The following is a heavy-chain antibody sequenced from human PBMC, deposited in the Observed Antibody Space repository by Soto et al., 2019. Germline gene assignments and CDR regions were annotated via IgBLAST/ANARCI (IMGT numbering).Heavy chain of an antibody. CDR2: ISSSSSYI. D-gene: IGHD2-15*01. CDR3: ARDLKNRVVVASFDIGLDY. CDR1: GFTFSSYI. V-gene: IGHV3-21*01. Sequence: GGSLRLSCAASGFTFSSYIMNWVRQAPGKGLEWVSSISSSSSYIYYADSVKGRFTISRDNAKNSLYLQMNSLRAEDTAVYYCARDLKNRVVVASFDIGLDYWGQGTLVTVSS. J-gene: IGHJ4*02.